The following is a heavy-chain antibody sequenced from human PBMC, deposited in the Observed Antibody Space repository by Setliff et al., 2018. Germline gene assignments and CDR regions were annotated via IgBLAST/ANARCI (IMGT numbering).Heavy chain of an antibody. D-gene: IGHD6-19*01. V-gene: IGHV4-59*01. CDR1: GGSISSYY. J-gene: IGHJ3*02. CDR3: ARAGLGYSSGWYGHDAFDI. CDR2: IYYSGST. Sequence: TSETLSLTCTVSGGSISSYYWSWIRQPPGKGLEWIGYIYYSGSTNYNPSLKSRVTISVDTSKNQFSLKLSSVTAADTAVYYCARAGLGYSSGWYGHDAFDIWGQGTMVTVSS.